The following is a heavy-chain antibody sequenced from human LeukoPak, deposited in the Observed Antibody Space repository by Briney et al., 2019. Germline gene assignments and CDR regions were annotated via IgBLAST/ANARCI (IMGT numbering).Heavy chain of an antibody. Sequence: SETLSLTCTVSGGSISNYYWSWIRQPAGKGLEWIGRIYISGSTSYNPSLKSRVTISADTSKNQFSLKLSSVTAADTAVYYCARGYWFYFDYWGQGTLVTVSS. CDR2: IYISGST. CDR3: ARGYWFYFDY. J-gene: IGHJ4*02. V-gene: IGHV4-4*07. D-gene: IGHD2-8*02. CDR1: GGSISNYY.